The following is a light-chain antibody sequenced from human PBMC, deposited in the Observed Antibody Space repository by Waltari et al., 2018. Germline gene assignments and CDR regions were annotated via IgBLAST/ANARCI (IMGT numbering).Light chain of an antibody. Sequence: QSVLTQPPSASGTPGQRVTISCSGSRSNIGSHYIFWYQQPPGTAPKLLIYRSDQRPSGVPDRFSGSKSGTSASLAISGLRSEDEADYYCAAWDDRLRGRVFGGGTKLTVL. CDR3: AAWDDRLRGRV. J-gene: IGLJ3*02. V-gene: IGLV1-47*01. CDR1: RSNIGSHY. CDR2: RSD.